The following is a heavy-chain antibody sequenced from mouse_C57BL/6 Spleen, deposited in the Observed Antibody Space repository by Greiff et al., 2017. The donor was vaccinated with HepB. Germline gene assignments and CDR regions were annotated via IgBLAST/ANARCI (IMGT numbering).Heavy chain of an antibody. CDR1: GFTFSDYG. Sequence: EVQVVESGGGLVKPGGSLKLSCAASGFTFSDYGMHWVRQAPEKGLEWVAYISSGSSTIYYADTVKGRFTISRDNAKNTLFLQMTSLRSEDTAMYYCAREGYYDYYAMDYWGQGTSVTVSS. V-gene: IGHV5-17*01. D-gene: IGHD2-3*01. J-gene: IGHJ4*01. CDR2: ISSGSSTI. CDR3: AREGYYDYYAMDY.